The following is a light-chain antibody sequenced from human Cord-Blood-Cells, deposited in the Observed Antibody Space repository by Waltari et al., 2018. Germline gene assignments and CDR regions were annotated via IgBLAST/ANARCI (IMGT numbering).Light chain of an antibody. J-gene: IGKJ1*01. CDR2: GSS. CDR3: QQYTNWPRT. V-gene: IGKV3-15*01. Sequence: EIVMTQSPATLSVSPGERATLSSRASQSVSSNLAWYQQKPGQAPRLLIYGSSTRATGIPARFSCSSSGTEFTLTISILPSEDFAVYYCQQYTNWPRTFGQGTKVEIK. CDR1: QSVSSN.